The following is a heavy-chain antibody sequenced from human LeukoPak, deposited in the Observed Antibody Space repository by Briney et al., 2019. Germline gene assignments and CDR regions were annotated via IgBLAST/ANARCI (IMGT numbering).Heavy chain of an antibody. CDR2: ISYDGNYK. V-gene: IGHV3-30-3*01. J-gene: IGHJ4*02. D-gene: IGHD6-13*01. CDR1: GFTFSSYT. Sequence: GGSLRLSCAVTGFTFSSYTMHWVRQAPGKGLEWVAVISYDGNYKYVAGSVRGRFTVSRDNSKNTLYLQMNSLRVGDTAVYYCARGYSSSWYVPLFDYWGQGTLVTVSS. CDR3: ARGYSSSWYVPLFDY.